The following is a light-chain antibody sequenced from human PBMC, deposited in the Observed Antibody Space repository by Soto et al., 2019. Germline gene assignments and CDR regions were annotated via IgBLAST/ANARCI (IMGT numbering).Light chain of an antibody. CDR3: QVWDSSSDHPVV. V-gene: IGLV3-21*04. CDR1: NLGSKS. J-gene: IGLJ2*01. Sequence: SYELTQPPSVSVAPGKTARITCGGNNLGSKSVHWYQQKPGQAPVLVIYYDSDRPSGIPERFSGSKSGNTATLTISRVEAGDEADYYCQVWDSSSDHPVVFGGGTKLTVL. CDR2: YDS.